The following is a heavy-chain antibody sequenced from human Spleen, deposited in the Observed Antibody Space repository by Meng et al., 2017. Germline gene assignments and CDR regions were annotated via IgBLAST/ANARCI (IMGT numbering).Heavy chain of an antibody. CDR3: ARGPTTVAHDFDY. D-gene: IGHD4-11*01. Sequence: QVPLQQWGAGLVNPSETLSRTCVVSGGSFSDYYWSWTRQPPGKGLEWIGEINHRGNTNYNSFLESRVTISVDTSQNSLSLKLSSVTAADSAVYYCARGPTTVAHDFDYWGQGTLVTVSS. V-gene: IGHV4-34*01. CDR2: INHRGNT. CDR1: GGSFSDYY. J-gene: IGHJ4*02.